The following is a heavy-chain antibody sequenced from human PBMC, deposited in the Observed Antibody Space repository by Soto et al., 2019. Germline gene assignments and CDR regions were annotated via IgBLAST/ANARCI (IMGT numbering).Heavy chain of an antibody. J-gene: IGHJ4*02. V-gene: IGHV1-18*01. CDR1: GYTFTNYG. CDR3: ARGPDPTYFDY. CDR2: INVYNGKT. Sequence: QVQLVQSGGEVAKPGASVKVSCKASGYTFTNYGINWVRQAPGLGLEWMGWINVYNGKTNYAQKFQARVTMTTDTYTNSVYMELRSLRSDDTAVYYCARGPDPTYFDYWGQGTLVIVSS.